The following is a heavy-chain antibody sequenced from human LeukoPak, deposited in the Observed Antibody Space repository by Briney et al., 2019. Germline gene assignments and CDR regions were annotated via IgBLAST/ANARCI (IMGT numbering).Heavy chain of an antibody. CDR3: ARVGHSGTYYAT. Sequence: GGSLRLSCAASGLTFSSYAMSWVRQAPGKGLEWVSCISSTSTIYYADSVKGRFTISRDNAKNSLYLQMNSLRAEDTAVYYCARVGHSGTYYATWGQGTLVTVSS. D-gene: IGHD1-26*01. J-gene: IGHJ4*02. CDR2: ISSTSTI. CDR1: GLTFSSYA. V-gene: IGHV3-69-1*02.